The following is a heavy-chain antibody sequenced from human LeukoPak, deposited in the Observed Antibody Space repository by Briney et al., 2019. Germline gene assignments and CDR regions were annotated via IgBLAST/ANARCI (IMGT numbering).Heavy chain of an antibody. J-gene: IGHJ4*02. CDR1: GFTFSNYW. CDR3: ARGSLAGAGTGDY. D-gene: IGHD6-13*01. V-gene: IGHV3-7*01. CDR2: IKQDGSEK. Sequence: PGGSLRLSCAASGFTFSNYWTTWVRQAPGKGLEWVANIKQDGSEKYYVDSVKGRFTTSRDNAKNSLYLQMNSLRDEDTAVYFCARGSLAGAGTGDYWGQGTLVTVSS.